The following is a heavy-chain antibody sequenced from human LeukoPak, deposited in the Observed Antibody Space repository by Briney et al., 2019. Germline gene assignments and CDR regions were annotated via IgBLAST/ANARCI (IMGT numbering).Heavy chain of an antibody. V-gene: IGHV3-15*01. D-gene: IGHD3-22*01. J-gene: IGHJ4*02. Sequence: ETLSLTCTVSGGSISSYYWSWIRQPPGKGLEWVGRIKSKTDGGTTDYAAPVEGRFTISRDDSKNTLYLQMNSLKTEDTAVYYCTTLTMIVVHNDYWGQGTLVTVSS. CDR1: GGSISSYY. CDR2: IKSKTDGGTT. CDR3: TTLTMIVVHNDY.